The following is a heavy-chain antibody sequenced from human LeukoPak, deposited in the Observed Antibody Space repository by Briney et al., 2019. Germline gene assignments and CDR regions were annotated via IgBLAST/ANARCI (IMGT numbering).Heavy chain of an antibody. V-gene: IGHV5-51*01. Sequence: GESLQISCKGSGYSFTSYWIGWVRQMPGKGLEWMGIIYPGDSDTRYSPSFQGQVTISADKSISTAYLQWSSQKASDTATYYCARTYYSDSSGYYSPDYGSQGILVTVSS. D-gene: IGHD3-22*01. CDR2: IYPGDSDT. J-gene: IGHJ4*02. CDR1: GYSFTSYW. CDR3: ARTYYSDSSGYYSPDY.